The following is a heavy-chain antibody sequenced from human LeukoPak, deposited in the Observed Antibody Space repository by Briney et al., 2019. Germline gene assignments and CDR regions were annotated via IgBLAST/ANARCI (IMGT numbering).Heavy chain of an antibody. CDR3: ARKVPYYGYFDY. D-gene: IGHD3-3*01. CDR1: GGSFSGYY. V-gene: IGHV4-34*01. CDR2: INHSGST. J-gene: IGHJ4*02. Sequence: SETLSLTCAVYGGSFSGYYWSWIRQPPGKGLEWIGEINHSGSTNYNPSLKSRVTISVDTSKNQFSLKLSSVTAADTAVYYCARKVPYYGYFDYWGQGTLVTVSS.